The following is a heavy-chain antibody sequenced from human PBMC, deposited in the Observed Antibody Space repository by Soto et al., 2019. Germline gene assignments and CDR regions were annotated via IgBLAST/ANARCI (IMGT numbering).Heavy chain of an antibody. CDR3: ARAMVRGNYFDH. D-gene: IGHD3-10*01. CDR1: GFTFSDHY. Sequence: EVQLVESGGGLVQPGGSLRLSCAASGFTFSDHYMDWVRQAPWKGLEWVARVRDKAHTYTTEYAASVKGRFIISRDDSRNSLHLQMNSLKSEDTAVYYCARAMVRGNYFDHWGQGALVTVSS. J-gene: IGHJ4*02. CDR2: VRDKAHTYTT. V-gene: IGHV3-72*01.